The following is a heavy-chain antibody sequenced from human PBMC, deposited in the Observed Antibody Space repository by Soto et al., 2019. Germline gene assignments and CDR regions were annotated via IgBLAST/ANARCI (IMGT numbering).Heavy chain of an antibody. Sequence: SETLSLTCAVYGGSFGGYYWSWIRQPPGKGLEWIGEINHSGSTNYNPSLKSRVTISVDTSKNQFSLKLSSVTAADTAVYYCARGRDIVVVPASGFDPWGQGTLVTVSS. CDR3: ARGRDIVVVPASGFDP. V-gene: IGHV4-34*01. CDR1: GGSFGGYY. D-gene: IGHD2-2*01. CDR2: INHSGST. J-gene: IGHJ5*02.